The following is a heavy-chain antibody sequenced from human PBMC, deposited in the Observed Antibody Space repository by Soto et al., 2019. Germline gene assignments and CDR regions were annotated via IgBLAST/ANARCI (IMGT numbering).Heavy chain of an antibody. Sequence: GGSLRLSCAASGFTFSSYGMHWVRQAPGKGLEWVAVISYDGSNKYYADSVKGRFTISRDNSKNTLYLQMNSLRAEDTAVYYCAKDQELQLWPTSGYSGMDVWAQGTTVTVSS. D-gene: IGHD5-18*01. CDR2: ISYDGSNK. CDR3: AKDQELQLWPTSGYSGMDV. CDR1: GFTFSSYG. V-gene: IGHV3-30*18. J-gene: IGHJ6*02.